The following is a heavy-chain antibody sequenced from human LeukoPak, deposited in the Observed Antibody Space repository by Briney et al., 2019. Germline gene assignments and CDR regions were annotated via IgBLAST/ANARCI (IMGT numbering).Heavy chain of an antibody. CDR2: ISSSGSTI. J-gene: IGHJ4*02. D-gene: IGHD6-19*01. CDR1: GFTFSSYE. Sequence: GGSLRLSCAASGFTFSSYEMNWVRQAPGKGLEWVSYISSSGSTIYYADSVKGRFTISRDNAKNSLYLQMNSLRAEDTAVYYCARGRGWDIAVAGYFDYWGQGTLVTVSS. V-gene: IGHV3-48*03. CDR3: ARGRGWDIAVAGYFDY.